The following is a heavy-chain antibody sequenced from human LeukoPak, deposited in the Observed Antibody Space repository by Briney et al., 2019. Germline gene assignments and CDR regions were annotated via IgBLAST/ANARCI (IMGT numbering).Heavy chain of an antibody. V-gene: IGHV4-59*01. D-gene: IGHD3-9*01. CDR3: ARSPGEILTGYYQYFDY. CDR1: GGSISSYY. Sequence: PSETLSLTCTVSGGSISSYYWSWIRQPPGKGLEWIGYIYYSGSTNYNPSLKSRVTISVDTSKNQFSLKLSPVTAADTAVYYCARSPGEILTGYYQYFDYWGQGTLVTVSS. J-gene: IGHJ4*02. CDR2: IYYSGST.